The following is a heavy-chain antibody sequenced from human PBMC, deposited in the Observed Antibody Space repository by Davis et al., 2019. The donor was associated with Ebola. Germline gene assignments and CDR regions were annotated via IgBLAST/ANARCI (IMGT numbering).Heavy chain of an antibody. CDR3: AKVGGATSY. CDR1: GFTFSSYA. Sequence: GESLKISCAASGFTFSSYAMNWVRQAPGKGLEWVSYISSSSSTIYYADSVKGRFTISRDNAKNSLYLQMNSLRAEDTAVYYCAKVGGATSYWGQGTLVTVSS. CDR2: ISSSSSTI. D-gene: IGHD1-26*01. V-gene: IGHV3-48*01. J-gene: IGHJ4*02.